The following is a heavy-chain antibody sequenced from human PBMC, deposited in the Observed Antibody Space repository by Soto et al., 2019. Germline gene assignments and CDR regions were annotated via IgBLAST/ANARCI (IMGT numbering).Heavy chain of an antibody. CDR2: TYSAGST. D-gene: IGHD2-21*01. J-gene: IGHJ4*02. CDR3: GRYHIVVPEHYFDY. V-gene: IGHV3-66*01. Sequence: GGSLRLSCAVSGLAVSNNYMSWVRQAPGKGLEWVSVTYSAGSTTYADSVKGRLTISRDNSKITLYLQMNGLRAEDTSVYYCGRYHIVVPEHYFDYWGQGTLVTVSS. CDR1: GLAVSNNY.